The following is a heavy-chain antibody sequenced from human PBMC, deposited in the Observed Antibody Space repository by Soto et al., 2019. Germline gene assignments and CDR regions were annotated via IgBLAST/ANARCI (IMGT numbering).Heavy chain of an antibody. CDR3: AKDRERIATRSIDY. CDR2: LSGSGVST. V-gene: IGHV3-23*01. Sequence: EVQLLESGGGLVQPGGSLRLSCAASGFTFSSYAMSWVRKAPGKGLEWVSGLSGSGVSTYYADSVKGRFTISRDNSKSTLYLQMNSLRAEDTAVYYCAKDRERIATRSIDYWGQGTLVTVSS. J-gene: IGHJ4*02. CDR1: GFTFSSYA. D-gene: IGHD6-6*01.